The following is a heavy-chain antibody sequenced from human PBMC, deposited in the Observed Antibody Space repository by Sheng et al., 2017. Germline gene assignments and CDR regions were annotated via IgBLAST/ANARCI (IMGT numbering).Heavy chain of an antibody. J-gene: IGHJ4*02. Sequence: EVQLVESGGGRVKPGGSLRLSCAASGFTFSAYSMTWVRQAPGKGLEWVSSVSSSGSYIYYADSVRGRFTIPRDNAKNSLYLQMNSLRAEDTAVYYCARDSSGWSRDYWGQGT. CDR1: GFTFSAYS. D-gene: IGHD6-19*01. CDR3: ARDSSGWSRDY. V-gene: IGHV3-21*01. CDR2: VSSSGSYI.